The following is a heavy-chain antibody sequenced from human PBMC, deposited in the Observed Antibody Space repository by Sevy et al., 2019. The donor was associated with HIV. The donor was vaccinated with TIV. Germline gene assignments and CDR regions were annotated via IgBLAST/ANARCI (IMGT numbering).Heavy chain of an antibody. J-gene: IGHJ4*02. CDR1: GFTFSSYT. CDR3: ARGGCTSSSCYLFDY. V-gene: IGHV3-21*01. Sequence: GGSLRLSCVASGFTFSSYTMNWVRQAPGKGLEWVSSISSSSSYIFYADSVKGRFTISRDNAKNSLYLQMNSLRDEDTPVYYCARGGCTSSSCYLFDYWGQGTLVTVSS. D-gene: IGHD2-2*01. CDR2: ISSSSSYI.